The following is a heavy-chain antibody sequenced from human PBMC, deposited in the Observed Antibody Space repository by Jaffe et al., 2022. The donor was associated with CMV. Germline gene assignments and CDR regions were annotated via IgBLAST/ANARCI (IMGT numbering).Heavy chain of an antibody. V-gene: IGHV3-33*08. CDR2: IWYDGSNK. CDR3: ARAPIGSGSYYDY. Sequence: QVQLVESGGGVVQPGRSLRLSCAVSGFIFNRYAMHWVRQAPGKALECVAVIWYDGSNKYYVESVKGRFTISRDNPKNTLFLQMNNLRAEDTAVYYCARAPIGSGSYYDYWGQGTLVIVAS. CDR1: GFIFNRYA. D-gene: IGHD3-10*01. J-gene: IGHJ4*02.